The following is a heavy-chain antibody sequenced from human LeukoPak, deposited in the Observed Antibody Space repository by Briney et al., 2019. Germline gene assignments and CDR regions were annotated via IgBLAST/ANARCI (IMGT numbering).Heavy chain of an antibody. CDR2: INPNSGGT. Sequence: ASVTVSCKASGYTFTGYYMHWVRQAPGQGLEWMGWINPNSGGTNYAQKFQGRVTMTRDTSISTAYMELSRLRSDDTAVYYCARLGLYYYDSSGYFSFDYWGQGTLVTVSS. V-gene: IGHV1-2*02. D-gene: IGHD3-22*01. CDR1: GYTFTGYY. CDR3: ARLGLYYYDSSGYFSFDY. J-gene: IGHJ4*02.